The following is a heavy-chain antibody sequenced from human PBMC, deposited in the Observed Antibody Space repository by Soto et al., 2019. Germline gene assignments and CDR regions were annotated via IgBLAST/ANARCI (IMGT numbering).Heavy chain of an antibody. V-gene: IGHV1-69*12. CDR1: GGTFNRQA. CDR2: FIPIFGTT. D-gene: IGHD3-16*01. J-gene: IGHJ5*02. CDR3: GRVYSFMFEGGEWFDP. Sequence: QVVQYGAEVKKPGSSVKVSCKASGGTFNRQAFSWVRQAPGQGLEWMGGFIPIFGTTDYSQKCQARVPFTGDGAPRTAYMELAGMTSEYRALYYCGRVYSFMFEGGEWFDPWGQGTLVTVSS.